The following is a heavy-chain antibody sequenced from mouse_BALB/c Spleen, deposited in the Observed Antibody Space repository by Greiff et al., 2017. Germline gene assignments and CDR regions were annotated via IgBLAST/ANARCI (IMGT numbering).Heavy chain of an antibody. CDR3: TRVPYYRYDDYAMDY. J-gene: IGHJ4*01. D-gene: IGHD2-14*01. Sequence: VQLQQSGTVLARPGASVKMSCKASGYSFTSYWMHWVKQRPGQGLEWIGAIYPGNSDTSYNQKFKGKAKLTAVTSASTAYMELSSLTNEDSAVYYCTRVPYYRYDDYAMDYWGQGTSVTVSS. CDR2: IYPGNSDT. V-gene: IGHV1-5*01. CDR1: GYSFTSYW.